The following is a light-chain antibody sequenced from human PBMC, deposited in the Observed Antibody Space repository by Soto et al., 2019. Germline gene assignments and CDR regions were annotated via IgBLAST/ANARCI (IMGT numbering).Light chain of an antibody. CDR3: AAWDDSLTVV. Sequence: QSVLTQPPSASGTPGQRVTISCSGSSSNIGRNTVNWYQQLPGTAPKLLIYTNNQRPSGVPDRFSGSKSGTSASLAISGLQSEDEADYFCAAWDDSLTVVVGGGTKVTVL. J-gene: IGLJ3*02. CDR1: SSNIGRNT. V-gene: IGLV1-44*01. CDR2: TNN.